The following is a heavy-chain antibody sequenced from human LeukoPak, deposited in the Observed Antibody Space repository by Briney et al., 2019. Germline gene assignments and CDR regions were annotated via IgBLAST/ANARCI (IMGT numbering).Heavy chain of an antibody. CDR3: ARDQRIPWPMDV. J-gene: IGHJ6*03. CDR2: ISSSSSYI. Sequence: PGGSLRLFCAASGFPFSSYSMNWVRQAPGKGLAWVSSISSSSSYIYYADSVKGRFTISRDNAKISLCLQRNSLRAEDTAVYYGARDQRIPWPMDVWGKGTTVTVPS. V-gene: IGHV3-21*01. D-gene: IGHD2-21*01. CDR1: GFPFSSYS.